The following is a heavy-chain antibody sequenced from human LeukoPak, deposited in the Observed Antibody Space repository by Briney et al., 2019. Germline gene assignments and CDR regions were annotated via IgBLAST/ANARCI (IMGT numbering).Heavy chain of an antibody. J-gene: IGHJ4*02. CDR2: IRSKAHGGTT. D-gene: IGHD2-15*01. CDR3: TRAGRYCSGGSCYSFY. Sequence: GGSLRLSCTASGFTFGDYAMSWFRQAPGEGLEWVGFIRSKAHGGTTEYAASVKGRFTISRDDSKSIAYLQMDSLKTEDTAVYYRTRAGRYCSGGSCYSFYWGQGTLVTVSS. V-gene: IGHV3-49*03. CDR1: GFTFGDYA.